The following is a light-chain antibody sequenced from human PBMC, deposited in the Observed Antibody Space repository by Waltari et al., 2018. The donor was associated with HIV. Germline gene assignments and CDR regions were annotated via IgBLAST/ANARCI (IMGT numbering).Light chain of an antibody. CDR3: LYV. CDR2: DDF. J-gene: IGLJ1*01. CDR1: DIGSKS. Sequence: SSVLSQPPSVSVAPGQTARIPCGGNDIGSKSVHWYQQKAGQAPVLVLYDDFVRPSGIPERFSGSNSENTATLTISGVEVGDEADYCDLYVFGSGTTVTVL. V-gene: IGLV3-21*02.